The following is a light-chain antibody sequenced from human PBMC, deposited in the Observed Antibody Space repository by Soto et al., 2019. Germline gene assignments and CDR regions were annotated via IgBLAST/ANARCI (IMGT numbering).Light chain of an antibody. CDR2: KAS. CDR3: QQYNSYSWT. V-gene: IGKV1-5*03. Sequence: DIQMTLSPSTLSASVGDRVTITCRASQSISSYLAWYQQRPGKAPKVLIYKASTLESGVPSRFSGSGSGTEFTLTISSLQPDDFATYYCQQYNSYSWTFGQGTKVEIK. CDR1: QSISSY. J-gene: IGKJ1*01.